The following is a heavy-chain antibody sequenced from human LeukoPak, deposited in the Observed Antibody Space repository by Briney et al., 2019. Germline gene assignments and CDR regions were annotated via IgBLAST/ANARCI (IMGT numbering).Heavy chain of an antibody. D-gene: IGHD2-2*01. Sequence: SETLSLTCGVYGGSFSGYYWSWIRQPPGKGLEWIGEINHSGSTNYNPSLKSRVTISVDTSKNQCSLKLTSVTAADTAVYYCARYRSYCTSTTCYRDWFDPWGQGTLVTVSS. CDR2: INHSGST. CDR3: ARYRSYCTSTTCYRDWFDP. CDR1: GGSFSGYY. V-gene: IGHV4-34*01. J-gene: IGHJ5*02.